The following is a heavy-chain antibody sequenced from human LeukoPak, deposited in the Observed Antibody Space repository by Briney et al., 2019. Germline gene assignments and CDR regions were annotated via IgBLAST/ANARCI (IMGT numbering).Heavy chain of an antibody. CDR2: IYYSGST. V-gene: IGHV4-59*01. J-gene: IGHJ4*02. Sequence: PSETLSLTCTVSGGSISSYYWSWIRQPPGKGLELIGYIYYSGSTNYNPSLKSRVTISVDTSKNQFSLKLSSVTAADTAVYYCARVISGVYFDYWGQGTLVTVSS. CDR3: ARVISGVYFDY. CDR1: GGSISSYY. D-gene: IGHD2-15*01.